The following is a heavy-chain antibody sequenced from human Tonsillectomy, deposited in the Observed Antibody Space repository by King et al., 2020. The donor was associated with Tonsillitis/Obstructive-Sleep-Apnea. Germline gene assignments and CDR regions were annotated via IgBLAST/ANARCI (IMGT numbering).Heavy chain of an antibody. CDR3: ARDRDYYYGMDV. CDR1: GYTFTSYG. Sequence: HVQLVESGAEVKKPGASVKVSCKASGYTFTSYGISWVRQAPGQGLEWMGWISAYNGNRNYAQKFQGRVTMTTDTSTSTVYMELRSLRSDDTAVYYCARDRDYYYGMDVWGQGTTVTVSS. V-gene: IGHV1-18*01. CDR2: ISAYNGNR. D-gene: IGHD3-10*01. J-gene: IGHJ6*02.